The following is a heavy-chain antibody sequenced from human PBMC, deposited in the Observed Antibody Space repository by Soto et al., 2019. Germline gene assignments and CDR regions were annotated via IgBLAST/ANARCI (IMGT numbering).Heavy chain of an antibody. CDR3: ARGFYSYRWGDDYYYYGMDV. CDR1: GYTFTSYG. J-gene: IGHJ6*02. D-gene: IGHD5-18*01. CDR2: ISAYNGNT. Sequence: QVQLVQSGAEVKKPGASVKVSCKASGYTFTSYGISWVRQAPGQGLEWMGWISAYNGNTNYAQKLQGRVAMTTDTSTSTAYMELRSLRSDDTAVYYCARGFYSYRWGDDYYYYGMDVWGQGTTVTVSS. V-gene: IGHV1-18*04.